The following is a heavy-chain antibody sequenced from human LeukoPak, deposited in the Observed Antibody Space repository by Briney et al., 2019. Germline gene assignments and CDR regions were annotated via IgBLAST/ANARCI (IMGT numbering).Heavy chain of an antibody. V-gene: IGHV3-66*04. D-gene: IGHD4-23*01. CDR1: GLTVSSY. CDR2: IYSGGSI. Sequence: GGSLRLSCAASGLTVSSYMSWVRQAPGKGLEWVSVIYSGGSIYYADSVKGRFTITRDKSKNTLYLQMNSLRAEDTAVYYCARPPYGGVDYWGQGTLVTVSS. CDR3: ARPPYGGVDY. J-gene: IGHJ4*02.